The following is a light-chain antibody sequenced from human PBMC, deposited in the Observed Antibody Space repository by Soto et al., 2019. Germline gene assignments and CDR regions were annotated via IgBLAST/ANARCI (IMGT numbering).Light chain of an antibody. CDR3: NSYTSSSTYV. Sequence: QSAVTQPASVSGSPGQSITMSCTGTSSDVGGYNYVSWYQQHPGKAPKLVIYDVSNRPSGVSNRFSGSKSGNTASLTISGLQAEDEAEYYCNSYTSSSTYVFGTGTKVTVL. J-gene: IGLJ1*01. CDR2: DVS. V-gene: IGLV2-14*01. CDR1: SSDVGGYNY.